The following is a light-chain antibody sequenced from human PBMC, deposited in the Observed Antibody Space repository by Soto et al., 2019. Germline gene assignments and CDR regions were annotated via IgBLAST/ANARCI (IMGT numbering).Light chain of an antibody. Sequence: QSVLTQPASVSGSPGQSITISCTGSSSDVGGYNYVSWYQQHPGKAPKLMIYEVTTRPSGVSNRFSGSKSGNTASLTISGLQVEDEADYYCSSYTNSSTSVVFGGGTKLTVL. CDR3: SSYTNSSTSVV. V-gene: IGLV2-14*01. CDR2: EVT. CDR1: SSDVGGYNY. J-gene: IGLJ2*01.